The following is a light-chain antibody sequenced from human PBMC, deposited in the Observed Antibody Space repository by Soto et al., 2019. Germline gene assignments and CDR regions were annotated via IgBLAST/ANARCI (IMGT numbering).Light chain of an antibody. CDR1: SSDVGGYNS. Sequence: QSALTQPPSASGSPGQSVTISCTGTSSDVGGYNSVSWYQQHPGKAPKLMIYDVIKRPSGVPDRFSGSKSGNTASLTVSGLQAGDEADYYCSSYTGTNLYVFGTGTKLTVL. CDR2: DVI. CDR3: SSYTGTNLYV. J-gene: IGLJ1*01. V-gene: IGLV2-8*01.